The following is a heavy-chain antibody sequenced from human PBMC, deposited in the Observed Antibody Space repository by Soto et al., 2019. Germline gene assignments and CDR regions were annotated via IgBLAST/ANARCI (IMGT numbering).Heavy chain of an antibody. CDR3: ARDGVSSTEYTWNYGTYFDY. CDR2: INAGNGNT. Sequence: ASVKVSCKASGYTFTGYAMHWVRQAPGQRLEWMGWINAGNGNTKYSQKFQGRFTISRDSTKQTLYLQMTSLRPDDTAMYYCARDGVSSTEYTWNYGTYFDYWGQGDLVTVSS. J-gene: IGHJ4*02. D-gene: IGHD1-7*01. V-gene: IGHV1-3*01. CDR1: GYTFTGYA.